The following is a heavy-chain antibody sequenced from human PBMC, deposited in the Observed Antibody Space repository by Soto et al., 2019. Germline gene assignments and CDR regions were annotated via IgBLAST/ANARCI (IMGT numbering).Heavy chain of an antibody. J-gene: IGHJ4*02. D-gene: IGHD2-8*01. CDR3: AKDRGYCTNGVCYAMYYFDY. Sequence: GGSLRLSCAASGFTFSSYAMSWVRQAPGKGLEWVSAISGSGGSTYYADSVKGRFTISRDNSKNTLYLQMNSLRAEDTAVYYCAKDRGYCTNGVCYAMYYFDYWGQGTLVTVSS. V-gene: IGHV3-23*01. CDR2: ISGSGGST. CDR1: GFTFSSYA.